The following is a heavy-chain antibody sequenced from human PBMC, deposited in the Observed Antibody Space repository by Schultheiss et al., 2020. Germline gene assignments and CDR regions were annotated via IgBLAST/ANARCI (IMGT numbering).Heavy chain of an antibody. Sequence: GGSLRLSCAASGFTFSTYAMHWVRQAPGKGLQWVAVISYDESNKYYADSVKGRFITSRDNSKNTLYLQMNSLRTEDTAVYYCARDREGDDYNSFFDYWGQGTLVTVSS. CDR2: ISYDESNK. D-gene: IGHD5-24*01. CDR3: ARDREGDDYNSFFDY. CDR1: GFTFSTYA. V-gene: IGHV3-30-3*01. J-gene: IGHJ4*02.